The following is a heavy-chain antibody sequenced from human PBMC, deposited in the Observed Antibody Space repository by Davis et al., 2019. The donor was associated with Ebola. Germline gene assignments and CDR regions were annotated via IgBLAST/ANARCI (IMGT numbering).Heavy chain of an antibody. J-gene: IGHJ5*02. CDR1: GGSISSGDYY. D-gene: IGHD6-13*01. CDR2: TYYSGST. V-gene: IGHV4-30-4*01. CDR3: ARQGPLGAAVPWGNWFDP. Sequence: SETLSLTCTVSGGSISSGDYYWSWIRQPPGKGLEWIGYTYYSGSTNYNPSLKSRVTISVDTSKNQFSLKLSSVTAADTAVYYCARQGPLGAAVPWGNWFDPWGQGTLVTVSS.